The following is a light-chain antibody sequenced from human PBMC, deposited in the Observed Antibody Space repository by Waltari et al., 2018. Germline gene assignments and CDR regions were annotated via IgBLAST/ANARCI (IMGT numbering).Light chain of an antibody. V-gene: IGKV3-20*01. J-gene: IGKJ4*01. CDR1: PTIRTTY. CDR3: QQYDISPLT. Sequence: EIVLTQSPGTLSLSPGEGATLSCRTSPTIRTTYLAWYQQKPGQAPTLLIYGTFSRATGIPDRFTGSGSGTDFSLTISSLEPEDFATYYCQQYDISPLTFGGGTKVEIK. CDR2: GTF.